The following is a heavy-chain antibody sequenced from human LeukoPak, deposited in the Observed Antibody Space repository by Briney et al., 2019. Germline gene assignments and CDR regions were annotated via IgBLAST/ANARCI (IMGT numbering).Heavy chain of an antibody. CDR1: GFTFSSYG. CDR3: ASSGSYRFDY. J-gene: IGHJ4*02. D-gene: IGHD1-26*01. V-gene: IGHV3-30*03. CDR2: ISYDGSNK. Sequence: GGSLRLSCAASGFTFSSYGMHWVRQAPGKGLEWVAVISYDGSNKYYADSVKGRFTISRDNSKNTLYLQMNSLRDEDTAVYYCASSGSYRFDYWGQGTLVTVSS.